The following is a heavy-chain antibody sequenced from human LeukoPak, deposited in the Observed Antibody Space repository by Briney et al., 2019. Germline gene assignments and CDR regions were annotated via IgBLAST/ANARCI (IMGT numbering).Heavy chain of an antibody. V-gene: IGHV4-30-2*01. D-gene: IGHD3-10*01. CDR3: ARSRGARYYFDF. Sequence: SETLSLTCAVSGGSISIGGYSWSWIRQPGGQRLEWIGYMYHSGSTNYNPSLKSRVTISVDKSKNEFSLRLTSMTAADTAVYNCARSRGARYYFDFWGRGTLVTLSS. CDR1: GGSISIGGYS. J-gene: IGHJ4*02. CDR2: MYHSGST.